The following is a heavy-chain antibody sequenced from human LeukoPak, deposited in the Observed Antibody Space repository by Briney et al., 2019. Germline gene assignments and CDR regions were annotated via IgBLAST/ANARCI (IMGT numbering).Heavy chain of an antibody. CDR3: ARDEKRGSSTSSPWPR. CDR2: IYYSGST. J-gene: IGHJ4*02. V-gene: IGHV4-59*12. Sequence: SETLSLTCTVSGGSISSYYWSWIRQPPGKGLEWIGYIYYSGSTNYNPSLKSRVTISVDRSKNQFSLKLSSVTAADTAVYYCARDEKRGSSTSSPWPRWGQGTLVTVSS. CDR1: GGSISSYY. D-gene: IGHD2-2*01.